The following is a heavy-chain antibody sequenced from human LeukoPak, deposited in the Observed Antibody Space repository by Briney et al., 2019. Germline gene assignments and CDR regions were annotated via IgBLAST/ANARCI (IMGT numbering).Heavy chain of an antibody. J-gene: IGHJ4*02. D-gene: IGHD2-15*01. Sequence: GGSLRLSCAASGFTFSSYAMSWVRQAPGKGLEWVSAISGSGGSTYHADSVKGRFTISRDNSKNTLCLQMNSLRAEDTAVYYCAKARRYCSGGSCLYYFDYWGQGTLVTVSS. CDR2: ISGSGGST. CDR1: GFTFSSYA. CDR3: AKARRYCSGGSCLYYFDY. V-gene: IGHV3-23*01.